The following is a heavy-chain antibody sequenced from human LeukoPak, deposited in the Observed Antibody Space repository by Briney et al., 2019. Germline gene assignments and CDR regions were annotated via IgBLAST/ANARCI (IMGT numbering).Heavy chain of an antibody. D-gene: IGHD3-22*01. V-gene: IGHV1-18*01. CDR2: ISAYNGNT. CDR1: GYTFTSYG. CDR3: VRSTTRYYYDSSGYFDY. J-gene: IGHJ4*02. Sequence: ASVKVSCKASGYTFTSYGISWVRQAPGRGLEWMGWISAYNGNTNYAQKLQGRVTMTTDTSTSTAYMELRSLRSDDTAVYYCVRSTTRYYYDSSGYFDYWGQGTLVTVSS.